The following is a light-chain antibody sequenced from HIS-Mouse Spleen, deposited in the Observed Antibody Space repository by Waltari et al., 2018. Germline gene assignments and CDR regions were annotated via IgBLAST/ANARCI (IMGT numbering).Light chain of an antibody. J-gene: IGLJ1*01. CDR2: DVS. CDR1: SSDVGGYNY. V-gene: IGLV2-14*03. Sequence: QSALTQPASVSGSPGQSIPISCTGTSSDVGGYNYVSWYPQHPGKAPKLMIYDVSNRPSGVSNRFSGSKSGNTASLTISGLQAEDEADYYCSSYTSSSTYVFGTGTKVTVL. CDR3: SSYTSSSTYV.